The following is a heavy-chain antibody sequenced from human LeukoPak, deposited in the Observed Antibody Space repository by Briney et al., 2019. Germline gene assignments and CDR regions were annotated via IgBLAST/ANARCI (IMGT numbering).Heavy chain of an antibody. Sequence: GGSLRLSCAASGFTFSSYAMSWVRQAPGKGLEWVSAISGSGGSTYYADSVKGRFTISRDNSKNTLYLQMNSLRAEDTAVYYCAQGGLRYFDWLLYYYYYGMDVWGQGTTVTVSS. CDR3: AQGGLRYFDWLLYYYYYGMDV. D-gene: IGHD3-9*01. V-gene: IGHV3-23*01. CDR2: ISGSGGST. J-gene: IGHJ6*02. CDR1: GFTFSSYA.